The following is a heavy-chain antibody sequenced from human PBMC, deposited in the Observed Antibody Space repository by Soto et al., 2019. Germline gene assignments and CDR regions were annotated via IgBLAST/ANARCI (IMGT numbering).Heavy chain of an antibody. CDR1: GFSLSTSGMC. J-gene: IGHJ6*02. D-gene: IGHD1-20*01. CDR2: IDWDDDK. V-gene: IGHV2-70*11. CDR3: ARETLDYNWNPWSGMDV. Sequence: SGPTLVKPTQTLTLTCTFSGFSLSTSGMCVSWIRQPPGKALEWLARIDWDDDKYYSTSLKTRLTISKDTSKNQVVLTMTNMDPVDTATYYCARETLDYNWNPWSGMDVWGQGTTVTVSS.